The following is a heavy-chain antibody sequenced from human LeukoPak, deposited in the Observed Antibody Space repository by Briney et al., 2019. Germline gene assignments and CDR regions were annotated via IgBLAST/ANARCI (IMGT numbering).Heavy chain of an antibody. J-gene: IGHJ5*02. D-gene: IGHD2/OR15-2a*01. Sequence: GGSLRLSCAASGFTFSDYYMSWIRQAPGRGLEWVSYISSSGSTIYYADSVKGRFTISRDNAKNSLYLQMNSLRAEDTAVYYCASERALSANNWFDPWGQGTLVTVSS. CDR2: ISSSGSTI. CDR3: ASERALSANNWFDP. V-gene: IGHV3-11*01. CDR1: GFTFSDYY.